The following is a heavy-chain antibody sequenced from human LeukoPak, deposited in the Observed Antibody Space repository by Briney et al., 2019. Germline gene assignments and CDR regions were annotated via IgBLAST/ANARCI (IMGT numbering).Heavy chain of an antibody. V-gene: IGHV3-23*01. CDR1: GFTFSSYG. J-gene: IGHJ4*02. CDR2: ISGSGGGT. Sequence: GGSLRLSCAASGFTFSSYGMSWVRQAPGKGLEWVSAISGSGGGTYYADSVKGRFTISRDNSKNTLYLQMNSLRAEDTAVYYCANLLGGSDLDYWGQGTLVTVSS. CDR3: ANLLGGSDLDY. D-gene: IGHD3-16*01.